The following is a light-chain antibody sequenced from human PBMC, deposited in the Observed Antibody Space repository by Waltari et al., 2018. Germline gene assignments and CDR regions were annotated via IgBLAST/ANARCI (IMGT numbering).Light chain of an antibody. CDR3: CSYAGGYTSVV. V-gene: IGLV2-11*01. CDR2: DVN. CDR1: SSDVGGYNY. Sequence: QSALTQPRSVSGSPGQSVTISCTGTSSDVGGYNYVSCYQQHPGKAPKLMIFDVNKRPSGVLDRFSGSKSGNTASLTISGLQAEDEADYYCCSYAGGYTSVVFGGGTKLTVL. J-gene: IGLJ2*01.